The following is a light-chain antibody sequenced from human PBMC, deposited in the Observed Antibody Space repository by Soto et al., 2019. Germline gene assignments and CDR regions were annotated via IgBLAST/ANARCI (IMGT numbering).Light chain of an antibody. Sequence: QSAVTQPASVSGSPGQSITISCSGTSSDVGGYDHVSWYQQHPGKGPKLIIHEVDNRPSGVSLRFSGSKSGDTASLTISGLHPEDEADYYCSSYSSSSTLYVFGTGTKVTVL. CDR1: SSDVGGYDH. CDR3: SSYSSSSTLYV. CDR2: EVD. J-gene: IGLJ1*01. V-gene: IGLV2-14*01.